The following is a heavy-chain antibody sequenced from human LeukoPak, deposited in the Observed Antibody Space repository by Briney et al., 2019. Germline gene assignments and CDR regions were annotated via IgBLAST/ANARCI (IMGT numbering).Heavy chain of an antibody. V-gene: IGHV1-2*06. CDR3: ARGRESYYYGSGSYSPFDY. CDR1: GYTFTGYY. CDR2: INPNSGGT. Sequence: ASVKVSCKASGYTFTGYYMHWVRQAPGQGLEWMGRINPNSGGTNYAQKFQGRVTMTRDTSISTAYMELSRLRSDDTAVYYCARGRESYYYGSGSYSPFDYWGQGTLATVSS. J-gene: IGHJ4*02. D-gene: IGHD3-10*01.